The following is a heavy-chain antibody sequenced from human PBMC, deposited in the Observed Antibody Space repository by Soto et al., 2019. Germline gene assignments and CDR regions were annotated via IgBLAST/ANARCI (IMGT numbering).Heavy chain of an antibody. D-gene: IGHD3-22*01. V-gene: IGHV1-69*01. J-gene: IGHJ5*02. CDR1: GGTFSTYT. CDR2: IIPIFGTA. Sequence: QVQLVQSGAEVKKPGSSVKVSCKSSGGTFSTYTLAWVRQAPGQGLEWVGGIIPIFGTANYPQKFKGRVTITADESTSTAYMELSSLRSEDTAVYYCARSQDSSGYWNSCFDPRGQGTLVTVSS. CDR3: ARSQDSSGYWNSCFDP.